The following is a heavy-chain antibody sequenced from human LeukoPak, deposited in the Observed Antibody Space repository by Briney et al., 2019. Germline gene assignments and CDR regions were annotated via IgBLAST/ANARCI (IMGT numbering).Heavy chain of an antibody. Sequence: SETLSLTCTVSGGSISSGSSYWSWIRQPAGKGLEWIGRIYTSGNTNYKPSLQSRVTISVDTAKNQFSLKLSSVTAADTAVYYCTRGDNTWGQGTLVAVSS. D-gene: IGHD2/OR15-2a*01. CDR1: GGSISSGSSY. J-gene: IGHJ5*02. V-gene: IGHV4-61*02. CDR2: IYTSGNT. CDR3: TRGDNT.